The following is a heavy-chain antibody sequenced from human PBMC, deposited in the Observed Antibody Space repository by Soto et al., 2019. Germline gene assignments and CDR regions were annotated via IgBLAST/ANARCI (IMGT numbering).Heavy chain of an antibody. CDR1: GFIFGTYG. V-gene: IGHV3-30*18. D-gene: IGHD4-4*01. CDR2: ISHDGSHE. CDR3: AKDLRNYYYFDF. Sequence: GALILSCAASGFIFGTYGMHWVRQAPGKGLEWVAVISHDGSHENYADSVKGRFTISRDNSKNTLYLQMDSLRADDTAVYYCAKDLRNYYYFDFWGQGTLVTVSS. J-gene: IGHJ4*02.